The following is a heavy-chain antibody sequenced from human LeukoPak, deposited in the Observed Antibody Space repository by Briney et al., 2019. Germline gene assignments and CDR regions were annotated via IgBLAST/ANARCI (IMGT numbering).Heavy chain of an antibody. V-gene: IGHV4-39*02. J-gene: IGHJ4*02. D-gene: IGHD6-19*01. CDR3: ARRGSAGTGTGPFDS. Sequence: SEPLSLTCTVSGGSISSSSHYWGWIRQPPGKGLEWIGCICYSQRPYYNPSLWIRVTISVGTSKNAFFLKLSSVTAADTAVYYCARRGSAGTGTGPFDSWGQGTLVTVSS. CDR1: GGSISSSSHY. CDR2: ICYSQRP.